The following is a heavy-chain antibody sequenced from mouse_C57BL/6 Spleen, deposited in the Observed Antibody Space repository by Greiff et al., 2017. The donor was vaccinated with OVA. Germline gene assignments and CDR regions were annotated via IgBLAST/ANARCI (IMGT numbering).Heavy chain of an antibody. V-gene: IGHV1-61*01. J-gene: IGHJ3*01. CDR1: GYTFTSYW. CDR3: ARGTTGGFAY. Sequence: QVQLQQPGAELVRPGSPVKLSCKASGYTFTSYWMDWVKQRPGQGLEWIGNIYPSDSETHYNQKFKDKATLTVDKSSSTAYMQLSSLTSEDSAVYYCARGTTGGFAYWGQGTLVTVSA. CDR2: IYPSDSET. D-gene: IGHD3-3*01.